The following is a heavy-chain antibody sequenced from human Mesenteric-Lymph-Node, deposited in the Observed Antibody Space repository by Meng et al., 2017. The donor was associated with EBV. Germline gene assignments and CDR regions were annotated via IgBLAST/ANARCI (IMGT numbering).Heavy chain of an antibody. CDR2: VHHSGLT. V-gene: IGHV4-30-2*06. CDR1: GGSVNSGGYS. Sequence: QVQLQQWGAGLLKPSQTLSLTCTVSGGSVNSGGYSWSWIRQSPEKGLEWIGYVHHSGLTYYNPSLETRVIISLERSKNQFSLKLTSVTAADTAVYYCAGGDYVNQFNYWGQGTLVTVSS. D-gene: IGHD4-17*01. CDR3: AGGDYVNQFNY. J-gene: IGHJ4*02.